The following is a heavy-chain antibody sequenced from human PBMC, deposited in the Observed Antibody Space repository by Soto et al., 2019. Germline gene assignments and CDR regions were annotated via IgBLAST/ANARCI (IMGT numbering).Heavy chain of an antibody. J-gene: IGHJ2*01. D-gene: IGHD4-17*01. CDR1: GYTFTSYA. Sequence: QVQVVQSGAEVKKPGASVKVSCKASGYTFTSYAMHWVRQAPGQRLERMRWINPGNGNTKNSQKFQGRVTITRDTFASTAYMELSSLRSEDTAVYYCARGASSVTTFYFDLWGRGTLVTVSS. V-gene: IGHV1-3*01. CDR3: ARGASSVTTFYFDL. CDR2: INPGNGNT.